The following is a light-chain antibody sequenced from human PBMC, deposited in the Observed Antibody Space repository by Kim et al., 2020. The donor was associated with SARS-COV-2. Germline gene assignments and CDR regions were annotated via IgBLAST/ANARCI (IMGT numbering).Light chain of an antibody. CDR2: DVS. CDR1: SSDVGGYAY. CDR3: NSYTTSSTLV. V-gene: IGLV2-14*03. Sequence: GQSITISCTGTSSDVGGYAYVSWYQQHPGKAPKLMIYDVSNRPSGVSNRFSGSKSGNTASLTISGLQAEDEADYYCNSYTTSSTLVFGGGTQLTVL. J-gene: IGLJ3*02.